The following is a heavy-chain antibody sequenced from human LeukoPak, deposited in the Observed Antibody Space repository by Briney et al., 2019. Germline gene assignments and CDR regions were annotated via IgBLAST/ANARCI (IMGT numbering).Heavy chain of an antibody. D-gene: IGHD3-22*01. CDR1: GFSFSDFG. Sequence: GGSLRLSCAASGFSFSDFGMHWVRQAPGKGLEWVGRIKSKTDGGTTDYAAPVKGRFTISRDDSKNTLYLQMNSLKTEDTAVYYCTTETYYYDSSGLHWGQGTLVTVSS. V-gene: IGHV3-15*01. CDR2: IKSKTDGGTT. CDR3: TTETYYYDSSGLH. J-gene: IGHJ4*01.